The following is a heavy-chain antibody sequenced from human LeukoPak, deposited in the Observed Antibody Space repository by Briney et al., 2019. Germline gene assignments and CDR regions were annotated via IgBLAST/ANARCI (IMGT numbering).Heavy chain of an antibody. D-gene: IGHD3-16*01. CDR3: ARDLGDPYFDY. Sequence: PGGSLRLSRAASGFTFSSYWMSWVRQAPGKGREWAANIKQDGSEKYYVDSVKGRFTISRDNAKNSLYLQMNSLRAEDTAVYYCARDLGDPYFDYWGQGTLVTVSS. CDR2: IKQDGSEK. J-gene: IGHJ4*02. V-gene: IGHV3-7*01. CDR1: GFTFSSYW.